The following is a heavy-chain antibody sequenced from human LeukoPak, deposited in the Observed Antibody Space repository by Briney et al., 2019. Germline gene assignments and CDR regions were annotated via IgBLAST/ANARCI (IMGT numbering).Heavy chain of an antibody. CDR2: IRYDGNNK. V-gene: IGHV3-30*02. Sequence: GGSLRLSCAASGFTFRSYGMHWVRQAPGKGLEWVAFIRYDGNNKYYADSVKGRFTIFRDNSRNTLYLQMNSLRAEDTAVYFCAKSTRAVMAMMDVWGKGTTVTVSS. CDR3: AKSTRAVMAMMDV. J-gene: IGHJ6*04. D-gene: IGHD3-16*01. CDR1: GFTFRSYG.